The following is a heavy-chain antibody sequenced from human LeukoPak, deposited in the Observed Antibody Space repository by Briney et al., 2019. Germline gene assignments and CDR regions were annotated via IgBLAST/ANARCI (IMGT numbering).Heavy chain of an antibody. D-gene: IGHD3-22*01. V-gene: IGHV1-18*01. CDR3: ASVYYYDSAFDY. CDR1: GYTFTSYG. Sequence: ASVKVSCKASGYTFTSYGISWVRQAPGQGLEWMGWISAYNGNTNYAQKLQGRVTMTRDMSTSTVYMELSSLRSEDTAVYYCASVYYYDSAFDYWGQGTLVTVSS. CDR2: ISAYNGNT. J-gene: IGHJ4*02.